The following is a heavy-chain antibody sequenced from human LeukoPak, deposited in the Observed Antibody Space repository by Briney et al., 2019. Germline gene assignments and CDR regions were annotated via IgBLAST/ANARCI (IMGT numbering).Heavy chain of an antibody. CDR1: GFSFSNYG. Sequence: GGSLRLSCAASGFSFSNYGMHWVRQAPGKGLEWVAVIWDDGSYKYHADSVKGRFTISRDNSKNTLYLQTNSLRAEDTAVYYCAKPTSGSGSFLIDYWGQGTLVTVSS. J-gene: IGHJ4*02. D-gene: IGHD1-26*01. CDR3: AKPTSGSGSFLIDY. V-gene: IGHV3-33*06. CDR2: IWDDGSYK.